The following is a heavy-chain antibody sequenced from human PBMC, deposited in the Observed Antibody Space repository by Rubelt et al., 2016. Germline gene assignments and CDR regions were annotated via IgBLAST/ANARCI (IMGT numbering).Heavy chain of an antibody. CDR1: GGFIRNNSYY. J-gene: IGHJ6*02. Sequence: QLQLQESGPGLVKPSETLSLTCTVSGGFIRNNSYYWGWIRQPPGKGLEWIGSVYYSGRTSYSPSLKSRVTISVDTSKNQFSLKLNSVTAADTAVYYCARDPIYGMDVWGQGTTVTVSS. CDR3: ARDPIYGMDV. CDR2: VYYSGRT. V-gene: IGHV4-39*07.